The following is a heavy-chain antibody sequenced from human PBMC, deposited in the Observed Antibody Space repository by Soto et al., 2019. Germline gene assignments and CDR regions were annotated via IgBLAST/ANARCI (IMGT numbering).Heavy chain of an antibody. Sequence: PGGSLRLSCAASGFTFCRYGMHWVRQAPDKGLEWVAVIWYDGSKKYYADSVKGRFTISRDNSKNMVFLQMNSLRAEDTAVYYCTRVLSNTSGYYFDYWGQGTLVTVSS. V-gene: IGHV3-33*01. CDR1: GFTFCRYG. CDR3: TRVLSNTSGYYFDY. D-gene: IGHD3-3*02. CDR2: IWYDGSKK. J-gene: IGHJ4*02.